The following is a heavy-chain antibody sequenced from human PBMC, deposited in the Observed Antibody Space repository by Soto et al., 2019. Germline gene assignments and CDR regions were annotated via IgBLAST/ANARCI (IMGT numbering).Heavy chain of an antibody. CDR2: IYGAASR. CDR3: ASDLPIRSRYYFDY. Sequence: EVQLVESGGGLVQPGGSLRLSCAASGFTVSSNYMNWVRQAPGKGLEWVSIIYGAASRYYADSVKGRFTISRDNSKNTLYLQMNTLRADDTAAHYCASDLPIRSRYYFDYWGQGTLVTVSS. V-gene: IGHV3-66*01. J-gene: IGHJ4*02. CDR1: GFTVSSNY. D-gene: IGHD6-13*01.